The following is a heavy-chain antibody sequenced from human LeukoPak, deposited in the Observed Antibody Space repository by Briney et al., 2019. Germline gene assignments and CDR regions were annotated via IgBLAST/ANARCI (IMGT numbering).Heavy chain of an antibody. CDR3: ARSSSSSWYEYYYYYYMDV. Sequence: SETLSLTCTVSGGSISSYYWSWIRQPPGKGLEWIGYIYTSGSTNYNPSLKSRVTISVDTSKNQLSLKLSSVTAADTAVYYCARSSSSSWYEYYYYYYMDVWGKGTTVTVSS. J-gene: IGHJ6*03. D-gene: IGHD6-13*01. CDR2: IYTSGST. CDR1: GGSISSYY. V-gene: IGHV4-4*09.